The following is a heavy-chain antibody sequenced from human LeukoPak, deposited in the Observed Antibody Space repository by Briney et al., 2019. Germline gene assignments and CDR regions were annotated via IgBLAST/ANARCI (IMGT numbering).Heavy chain of an antibody. Sequence: SETLSLTCTVSGGSISSHYWSWIRQPPGKGLEWIGYIYDSGSTNYNPSLKSRVTISVDTSKNKFSLKLSSVTAADSAVYYCARGLEYSYGYQFDFWGQGTLVTVSS. D-gene: IGHD5-18*01. CDR3: ARGLEYSYGYQFDF. CDR1: GGSISSHY. CDR2: IYDSGST. V-gene: IGHV4-59*11. J-gene: IGHJ4*02.